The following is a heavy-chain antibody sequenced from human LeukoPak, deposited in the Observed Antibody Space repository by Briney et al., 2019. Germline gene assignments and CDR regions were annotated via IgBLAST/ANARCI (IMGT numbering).Heavy chain of an antibody. CDR1: GYTFINYG. J-gene: IGHJ4*02. CDR2: ISAYNVNT. Sequence: ASVKVSCKASGYTFINYGISWVRQAPGQGPEWMGWISAYNVNTNYAQKFQGRVTMTTDTSTSTAYMELRSLKSDDTAVYYCARGPQVLRAYSSGWPHFDNWGQGTLVTVSS. V-gene: IGHV1-18*01. CDR3: ARGPQVLRAYSSGWPHFDN. D-gene: IGHD6-19*01.